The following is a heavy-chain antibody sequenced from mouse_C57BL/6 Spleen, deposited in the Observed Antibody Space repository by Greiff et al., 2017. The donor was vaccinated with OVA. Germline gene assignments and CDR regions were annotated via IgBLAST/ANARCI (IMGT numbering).Heavy chain of an antibody. CDR2: IHPNSGNT. Sequence: VQLQQSGSVLVRPGASVKLSCKASGYTFTSSWMHWAKQRPGQGLEWIGEIHPNSGNTNYNEKFKGKATLTVDTSSSTAYVDLSSLTSEDSAVYYCATGYFDVWGAGTTVTVSS. V-gene: IGHV1S130*01. CDR1: GYTFTSSW. CDR3: ATGYFDV. J-gene: IGHJ1*01.